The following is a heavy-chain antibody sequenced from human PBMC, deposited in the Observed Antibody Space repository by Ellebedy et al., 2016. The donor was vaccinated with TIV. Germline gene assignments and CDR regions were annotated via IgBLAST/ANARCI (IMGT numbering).Heavy chain of an antibody. CDR2: IGGTSSTI. CDR1: GFTFNSYN. CDR3: ASVVPFSGYITY. D-gene: IGHD5-12*01. Sequence: GESLKISXAASGFTFNSYNMNWVRQAPGKGLEWVSYIGGTSSTIYYADSVRGRLFVSRDNPTNTLFLQMNSLRAEDTAVYYCASVVPFSGYITYWGQGTLVTVSS. J-gene: IGHJ4*02. V-gene: IGHV3-48*01.